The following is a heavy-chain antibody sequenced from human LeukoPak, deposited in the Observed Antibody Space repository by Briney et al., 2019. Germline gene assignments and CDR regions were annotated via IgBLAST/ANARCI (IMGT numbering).Heavy chain of an antibody. V-gene: IGHV4-61*02. D-gene: IGHD2-2*01. Sequence: SQTLSLTCTVSGGSISSGSYYWSWIRQPAGKGLEWIGRIYTSGSTNYNPSLKSRVTISVDTSKNQFSLKLSSVTAADTAVYYCARDRGGYKGYCSSTSCYDWGQGTLVTVSS. CDR3: ARDRGGYKGYCSSTSCYD. CDR2: IYTSGST. J-gene: IGHJ4*02. CDR1: GGSISSGSYY.